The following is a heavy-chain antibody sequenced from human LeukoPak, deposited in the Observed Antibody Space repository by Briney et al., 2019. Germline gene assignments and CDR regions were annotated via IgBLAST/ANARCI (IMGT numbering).Heavy chain of an antibody. Sequence: GGSLRLSCAASGFNVSSNYMSWVRQAPGKGLEWVANIKQDGSEKYYVDSVKGRFTISRDNAKNSLYLQMNSLRAEDTAVYYCARDRSYGYNWFDPWGQGTLVTVSS. V-gene: IGHV3-7*01. CDR1: GFNVSSNY. CDR2: IKQDGSEK. D-gene: IGHD5-18*01. CDR3: ARDRSYGYNWFDP. J-gene: IGHJ5*02.